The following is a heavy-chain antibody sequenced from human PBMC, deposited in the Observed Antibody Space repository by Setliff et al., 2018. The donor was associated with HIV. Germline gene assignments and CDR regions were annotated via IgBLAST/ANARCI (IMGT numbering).Heavy chain of an antibody. Sequence: PSETLSLTCTVSGVSISSGTYYWSWIRQPAGKALEWIGRIYTRGSANSNPSLKSRVTISVNTSKNQFSLKLSSVTAADTAVYYCAREGRRYYGSGSPYFDYWGQGTLVTVSS. D-gene: IGHD3-10*01. J-gene: IGHJ4*02. CDR1: GVSISSGTYY. CDR3: AREGRRYYGSGSPYFDY. V-gene: IGHV4-61*02. CDR2: IYTRGSA.